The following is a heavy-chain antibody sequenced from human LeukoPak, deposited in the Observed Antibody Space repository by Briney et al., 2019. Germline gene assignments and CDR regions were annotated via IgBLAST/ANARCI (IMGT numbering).Heavy chain of an antibody. D-gene: IGHD6-19*01. J-gene: IGHJ4*02. CDR1: GYSISSGYY. CDR3: ARFDSFYGSGYYGGY. CDR2: IYHSGST. Sequence: SETLSLTCTVSGYSISSGYYWGWIRQPPGKGLEWIGSIYHSGSTYYNPSLKSRVTISLDTSKNQFSLKLNSVTAADTAVYYCARFDSFYGSGYYGGYWGQGTLVTVSS. V-gene: IGHV4-38-2*02.